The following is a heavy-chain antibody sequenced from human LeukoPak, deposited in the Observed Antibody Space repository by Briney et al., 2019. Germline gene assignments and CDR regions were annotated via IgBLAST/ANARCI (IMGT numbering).Heavy chain of an antibody. CDR1: GFTFSVYA. J-gene: IGHJ5*02. Sequence: GGSLRLSCAASGFTFSVYAMHWVRQAPGKGLEWVAVMSYDASNIYYADSVRGRFTISRDNSKNTLYLQMNSLRADDTAVYYCARDEALRYFDWGGPNWFDPWGQGTLVTVSS. CDR3: ARDEALRYFDWGGPNWFDP. D-gene: IGHD3-9*01. CDR2: MSYDASNI. V-gene: IGHV3-30-3*01.